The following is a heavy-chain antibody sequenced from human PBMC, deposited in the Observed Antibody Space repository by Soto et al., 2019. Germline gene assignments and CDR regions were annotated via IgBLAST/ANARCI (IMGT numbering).Heavy chain of an antibody. Sequence: QVQLVQSGAEVRKPGASVKVSCRPSGYTFNTYYLHWLRQAPGQALEWMGVIHPSGGGTTYAQKFLGRVTVTRDTSTTTVFRELSSLRSDDTAVYYCARGGHIAVVTASFDNWGQGTLVTVSS. D-gene: IGHD2-21*02. CDR3: ARGGHIAVVTASFDN. J-gene: IGHJ4*02. CDR2: IHPSGGGT. CDR1: GYTFNTYY. V-gene: IGHV1-46*02.